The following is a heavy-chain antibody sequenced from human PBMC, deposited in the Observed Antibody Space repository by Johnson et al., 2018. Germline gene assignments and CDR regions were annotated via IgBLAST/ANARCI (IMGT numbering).Heavy chain of an antibody. Sequence: QVQLVQSGGGVVQHGRSLRLSCAVSGFNFSTYALHWVRQAPGKGLEWVAVISNDLSKTYYADSVRGRFPISRDNSNNTLYLQMKSLRAADTAVFYWARGQSGYSYGAYYFYYMDVWGKGTTVTVSS. J-gene: IGHJ6*03. CDR1: GFNFSTYA. V-gene: IGHV3-30-3*01. CDR3: ARGQSGYSYGAYYFYYMDV. D-gene: IGHD5-18*01. CDR2: ISNDLSKT.